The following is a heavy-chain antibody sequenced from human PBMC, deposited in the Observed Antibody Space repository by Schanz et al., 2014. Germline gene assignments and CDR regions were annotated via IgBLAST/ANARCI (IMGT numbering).Heavy chain of an antibody. CDR2: ISGSGGST. CDR3: ARGTDWNLHY. CDR1: GFTFSSYA. D-gene: IGHD1-1*01. J-gene: IGHJ4*02. V-gene: IGHV3-23*01. Sequence: EVQLLDSGGGLVQPGGSLRLSCAAYGFTFSSYAMSWVRQAPGKGLEWVSGISGSGGSTYYADSVKGRFTVSRDSGQNSLYLQMNSLRAGDTAVYYCARGTDWNLHYWGQGALVTVSS.